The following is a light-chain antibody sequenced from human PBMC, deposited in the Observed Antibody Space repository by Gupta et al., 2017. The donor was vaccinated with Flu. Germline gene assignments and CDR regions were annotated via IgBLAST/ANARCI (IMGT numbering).Light chain of an antibody. CDR2: AAS. CDR1: QSVTRN. V-gene: IGKV3-15*01. CDR3: QQHNNWPRT. J-gene: IGKJ1*01. Sequence: ETVMTQSPATLSVSTGERATLSCRASQSVTRNLAWYQHKPGQAPRLLIYAASNRATGIPARFSGSGSGTEFTLTINSLQAEDFAIYYCQQHNNWPRTFGQGTKVEIK.